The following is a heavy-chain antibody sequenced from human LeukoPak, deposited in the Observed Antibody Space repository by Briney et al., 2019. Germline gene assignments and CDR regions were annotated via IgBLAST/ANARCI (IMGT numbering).Heavy chain of an antibody. J-gene: IGHJ5*01. CDR1: GYTFTDYF. V-gene: IGHV1-2*02. Sequence: ASVKVSCKASGYTFTDYFIHWVRQAPGQGLEWMGWINPNIGDASYAQKFQDRATMTRDRSINTDYMELSRLTSDDTAVYYCARMALDGGDSIGFDSWGQGTLVTVSS. CDR2: INPNIGDA. D-gene: IGHD2-21*02. CDR3: ARMALDGGDSIGFDS.